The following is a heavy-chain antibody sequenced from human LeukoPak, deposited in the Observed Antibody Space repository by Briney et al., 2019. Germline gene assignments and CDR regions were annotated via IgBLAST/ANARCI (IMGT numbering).Heavy chain of an antibody. D-gene: IGHD5-18*01. Sequence: PGGSLRLSCAASGFTVSSNYMSWVRQAPGKGLEWVSVIYSGGSTYYADSVKSRFTVPRDNSKNTLYLQMSSLTAEDTAVYYCARAVPGYGFIFDYWGQGTLVTVSS. CDR1: GFTVSSNY. CDR2: IYSGGST. CDR3: ARAVPGYGFIFDY. J-gene: IGHJ4*02. V-gene: IGHV3-53*01.